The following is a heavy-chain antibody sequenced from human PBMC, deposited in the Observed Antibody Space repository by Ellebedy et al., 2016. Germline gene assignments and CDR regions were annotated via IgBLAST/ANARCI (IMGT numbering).Heavy chain of an antibody. CDR3: ARDTAMVFDY. Sequence: GESLKISCAASGFTFSSYSMNWVRQAPGKGLEWVSSISSSSSYIYYADSVKGRFTISRDNAKNSLYLQMNSLRAEDTAVYYCARDTAMVFDYWGQGTLVTVPS. V-gene: IGHV3-21*01. J-gene: IGHJ4*02. CDR1: GFTFSSYS. D-gene: IGHD5-18*01. CDR2: ISSSSSYI.